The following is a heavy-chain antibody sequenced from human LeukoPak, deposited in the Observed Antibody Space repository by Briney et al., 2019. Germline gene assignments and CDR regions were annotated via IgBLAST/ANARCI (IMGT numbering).Heavy chain of an antibody. CDR2: IYHSGST. CDR3: AVTPGGATGGSFDY. V-gene: IGHV4-34*01. D-gene: IGHD1-26*01. CDR1: GGSFSGYY. Sequence: PSETLSLTCAVYGGSFSGYYWSWIRQPPGKGLEWIGEIYHSGSTNYNPSLKSRVTISVDKSKNQFSLKLSSVTAADTAVYYCAVTPGGATGGSFDYWGQGTLVTVSS. J-gene: IGHJ4*02.